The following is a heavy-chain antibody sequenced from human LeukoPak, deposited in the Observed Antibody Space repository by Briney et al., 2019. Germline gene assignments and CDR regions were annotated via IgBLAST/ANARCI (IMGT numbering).Heavy chain of an antibody. V-gene: IGHV3-74*01. Sequence: GGSLRLSCAASGFTFSSYWMHWVRQAPGKGLVWVSRINSDGSSTSYADSVKGRFTISRDNAKNTLYLQMNSLRAEDTAVYYCARDKRVATIREVGGYWGQGTLVTVSS. CDR2: INSDGSST. J-gene: IGHJ4*02. CDR1: GFTFSSYW. D-gene: IGHD5-12*01. CDR3: ARDKRVATIREVGGY.